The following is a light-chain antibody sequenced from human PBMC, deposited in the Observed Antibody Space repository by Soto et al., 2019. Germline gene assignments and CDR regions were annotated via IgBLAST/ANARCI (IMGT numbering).Light chain of an antibody. CDR3: LHYYEWPRWT. CDR1: QSVLSVSNNRNE. CDR2: WAS. Sequence: DIVVIKSADSRAGSLGERATINCKSSQSVLSVSNNRNELAWYQKTPGQPPKLXXSWASIRESGVPDRFSGSGSGTELTLTLSSLQSEDFALYDCLHYYEWPRWTFRQGTKVDIK. J-gene: IGKJ1*01. V-gene: IGKV4-1*01.